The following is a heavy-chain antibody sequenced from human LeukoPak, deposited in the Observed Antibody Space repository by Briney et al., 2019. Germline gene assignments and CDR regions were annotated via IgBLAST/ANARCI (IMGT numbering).Heavy chain of an antibody. J-gene: IGHJ4*02. CDR2: IIPIFGTA. V-gene: IGHV1-69*01. CDR3: ASHYYDSSGYYYGFDY. Sequence: SVKVSCKASGGTFSSYAISWVRQAPGQGLEWMGGIIPIFGTANYAQKFQGRVTITADESTSTAYMELSSLRSEDTAVYYCASHYYDSSGYYYGFDYWGQGTLVTVSS. D-gene: IGHD3-22*01. CDR1: GGTFSSYA.